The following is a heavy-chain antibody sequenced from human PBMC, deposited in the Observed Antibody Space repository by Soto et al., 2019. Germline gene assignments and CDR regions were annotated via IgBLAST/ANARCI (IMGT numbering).Heavy chain of an antibody. Sequence: GASVKVSCKASGYTFTGYYMHWVRQAPGQGLEWMGWINPNSGGTNYAQKFQGWVTMTRDTSISTAYMELSRLRSDDTAVYYCARDTYTIFGVVNFDYWGQGTLVTVSS. CDR3: ARDTYTIFGVVNFDY. J-gene: IGHJ4*02. CDR2: INPNSGGT. D-gene: IGHD3-3*01. V-gene: IGHV1-2*04. CDR1: GYTFTGYY.